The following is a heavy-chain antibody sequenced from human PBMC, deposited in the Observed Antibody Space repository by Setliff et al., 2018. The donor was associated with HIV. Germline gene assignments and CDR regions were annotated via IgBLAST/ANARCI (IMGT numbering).Heavy chain of an antibody. CDR3: AKNTPSIINYPYYYYMDV. Sequence: GGSLRLSCAASGFTFSTYAMSWVRQAPGKGLEWVSVVGGSGDITYYADSVKGRFTISRDNSKSTLYLQMNSLRDGDTALYYCAKNTPSIINYPYYYYMDVWGKGTAVTVSS. D-gene: IGHD1-7*01. V-gene: IGHV3-23*01. CDR2: VGGSGDIT. CDR1: GFTFSTYA. J-gene: IGHJ6*03.